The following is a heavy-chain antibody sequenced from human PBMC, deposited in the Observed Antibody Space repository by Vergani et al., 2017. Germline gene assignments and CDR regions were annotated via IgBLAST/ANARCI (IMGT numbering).Heavy chain of an antibody. Sequence: QLQLQESGPGLVTPSETLSLTCTVSGGSLRSSSYYWGWIRQPPGKGLEWIGSIYYSGSTYYNPSLKSRVTIAVDTSKNQFSLKRSSVTAADTAVYYCARDARDSSGPGWFDPWGQGTLVTVSS. CDR1: GGSLRSSSYY. V-gene: IGHV4-39*02. CDR3: ARDARDSSGPGWFDP. D-gene: IGHD3-22*01. CDR2: IYYSGST. J-gene: IGHJ5*02.